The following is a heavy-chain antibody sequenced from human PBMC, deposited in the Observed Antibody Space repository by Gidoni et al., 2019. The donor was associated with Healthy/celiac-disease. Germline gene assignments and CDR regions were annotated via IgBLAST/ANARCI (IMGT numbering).Heavy chain of an antibody. CDR3: ARVAWGESDILTGYYLYYSYYGMDV. V-gene: IGHV3-33*01. J-gene: IGHJ6*02. Sequence: GMHWVRQAPGKGLEWVAVIWYDGSNKYYADSVKGRFTISRDNSKNTLYLQMNSLRAEDTAVYYCARVAWGESDILTGYYLYYSYYGMDVWGQGTTVTVSS. CDR1: G. D-gene: IGHD3-9*01. CDR2: IWYDGSNK.